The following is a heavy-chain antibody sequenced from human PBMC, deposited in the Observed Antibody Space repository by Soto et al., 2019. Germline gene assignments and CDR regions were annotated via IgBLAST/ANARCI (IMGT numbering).Heavy chain of an antibody. CDR1: GYTFTSYG. V-gene: IGHV1-18*04. CDR3: ARDRILLQDIVVAPRPFDT. CDR2: ISAYNGNT. J-gene: IGHJ3*02. D-gene: IGHD2-2*01. Sequence: ASVKVSCKASGYTFTSYGISWVRQAPGQGLEWMGWISAYNGNTNYAQKLQGRVTMTTDTSTSTAYMELRSLRSDDTAVYYCARDRILLQDIVVAPRPFDTWGQGTMVTVSS.